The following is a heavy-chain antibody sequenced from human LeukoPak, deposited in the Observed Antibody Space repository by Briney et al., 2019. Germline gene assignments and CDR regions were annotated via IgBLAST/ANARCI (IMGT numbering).Heavy chain of an antibody. Sequence: SETLSLTCSVSGDSINSNYWSWMRQPPGKGLEWIGYIYYSGSTNYNPSLKSRVTISVDTSKNQFSLKLSSVTAADTAVYYCARAGHYYDSSGYYYVDWGQGTLVTVSS. J-gene: IGHJ4*02. CDR1: GDSINSNY. D-gene: IGHD3-22*01. CDR2: IYYSGST. V-gene: IGHV4-59*01. CDR3: ARAGHYYDSSGYYYVD.